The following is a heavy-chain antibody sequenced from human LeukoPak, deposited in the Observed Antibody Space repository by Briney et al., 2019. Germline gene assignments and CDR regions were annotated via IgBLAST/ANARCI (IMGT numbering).Heavy chain of an antibody. Sequence: SETLSLTCTVSGGSISSGDYYWSWIRQPPGKGLEWIGYIYYSGSTYYNPSLKSRVTISVDTSKNQFSLKLSSVTAADTAVYYCARASLRYGDFYWGQGTLVTVSS. D-gene: IGHD4-17*01. J-gene: IGHJ4*02. CDR2: IYYSGST. CDR3: ARASLRYGDFY. V-gene: IGHV4-30-4*01. CDR1: GGSISSGDYY.